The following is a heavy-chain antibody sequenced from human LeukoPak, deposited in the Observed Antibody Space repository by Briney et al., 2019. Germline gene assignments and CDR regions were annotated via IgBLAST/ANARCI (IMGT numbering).Heavy chain of an antibody. J-gene: IGHJ6*04. Sequence: GGSLRLSCAASGFTFSSYSMNWVRQAPGKGLEWVSSISSSSSYIYYADSVKGRFTISRDNAKNSLYLQMNSLRAEDTAVYYCASSGVTTVTYYYYGMDVWVKGTTVTVSS. D-gene: IGHD4-17*01. CDR1: GFTFSSYS. V-gene: IGHV3-21*01. CDR3: ASSGVTTVTYYYYGMDV. CDR2: ISSSSSYI.